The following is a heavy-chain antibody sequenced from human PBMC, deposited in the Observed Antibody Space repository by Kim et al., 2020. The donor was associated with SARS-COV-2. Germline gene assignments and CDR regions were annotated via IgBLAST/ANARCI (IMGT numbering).Heavy chain of an antibody. D-gene: IGHD2-21*01. V-gene: IGHV3-11*05. Sequence: GAPVPGRFTISRDNAKNSLYLQMSSLRAEDTAVYYCARDAAYPGDDLDYWGQGTLVTVSS. J-gene: IGHJ4*02. CDR3: ARDAAYPGDDLDY.